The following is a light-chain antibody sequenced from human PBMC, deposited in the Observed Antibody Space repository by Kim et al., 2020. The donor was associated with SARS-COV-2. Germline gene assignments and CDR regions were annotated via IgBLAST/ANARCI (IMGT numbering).Light chain of an antibody. V-gene: IGKV4-1*01. CDR1: QNILYSSNNKNF. CDR2: WAT. J-gene: IGKJ4*01. CDR3: QKYYSFPPS. Sequence: ATINCKSSQNILYSSNNKNFLGWYQKKPGQPPKLLFYWATTRRYGVPDRFSASESGTDITLIIGSLQAEDVAVYYCQKYYSFPPSFGGGTKVDIK.